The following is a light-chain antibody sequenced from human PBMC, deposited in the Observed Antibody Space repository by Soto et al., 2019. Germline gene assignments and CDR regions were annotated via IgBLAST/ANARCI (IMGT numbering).Light chain of an antibody. CDR3: QVWDTSSEHVV. V-gene: IGLV3-21*04. CDR1: NIGTKT. CDR2: YDG. Sequence: VLTQPPSVSVAPGETARIPCGGNNIGTKTVHWYQQKPGQAPVLVIYYDGDRPSGIPERFSGSSSENTATLTISRVEAGDEADYFCQVWDTSSEHVVFGGGTKLTVL. J-gene: IGLJ2*01.